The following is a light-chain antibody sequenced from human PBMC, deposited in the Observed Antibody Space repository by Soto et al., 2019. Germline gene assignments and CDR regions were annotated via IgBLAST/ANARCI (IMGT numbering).Light chain of an antibody. Sequence: DVQMTDCPSTLSPSVEDRVTITCRASQNIVNWLAWYQQKPGKAPKILIYGASTLESGVPSRFSGSESGTEFTLTITNLQPDDFATYYCLQYNTFSATFGQGTRLEIK. CDR1: QNIVNW. V-gene: IGKV1-5*01. CDR3: LQYNTFSAT. J-gene: IGKJ5*01. CDR2: GAS.